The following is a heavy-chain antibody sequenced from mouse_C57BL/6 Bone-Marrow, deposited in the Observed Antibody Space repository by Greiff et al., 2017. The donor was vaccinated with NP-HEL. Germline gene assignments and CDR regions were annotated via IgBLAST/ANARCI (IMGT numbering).Heavy chain of an antibody. CDR1: GYAFSSSW. V-gene: IGHV1-82*01. Sequence: VQLVESGPELVKPGASVKISCKASGYAFSSSWLNWVKQRPGKGLEWIGRIYPGDGDTNYNGKFKGKATLTADKSSSTAYMQLSSLTSEDSAVYFCARFYYYGSSFYWYFDVWGTGTTVTVSS. D-gene: IGHD1-1*01. J-gene: IGHJ1*03. CDR3: ARFYYYGSSFYWYFDV. CDR2: IYPGDGDT.